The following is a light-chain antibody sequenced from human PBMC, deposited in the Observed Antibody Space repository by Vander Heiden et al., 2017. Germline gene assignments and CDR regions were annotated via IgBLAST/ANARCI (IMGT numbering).Light chain of an antibody. Sequence: QSALPQPASVSGSPGKSITISSTGTISDVGAYNSVSCYQQHPGKAPKLMIYDVTNRPSGASNRFSGSKSGNTASLTISGLQPEDEADYYCSSYTTSSTFVFGSGTEVTVL. V-gene: IGLV2-14*03. CDR2: DVT. CDR1: ISDVGAYNS. J-gene: IGLJ1*01. CDR3: SSYTTSSTFV.